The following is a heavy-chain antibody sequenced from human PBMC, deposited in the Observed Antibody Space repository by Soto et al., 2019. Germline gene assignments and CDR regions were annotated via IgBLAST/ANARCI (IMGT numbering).Heavy chain of an antibody. CDR2: IYWDDDK. Sequence: QITLKESGPTLVKPTQTLTLTCTFSGFSLSTSGVGVGWIRQPPGKALEWLALIYWDDDKRYSPSLKSRLTLTKDTCKNQVVLKMISLDPVDTARYYCAHRAVAYAFDIWGQGTMITVSS. J-gene: IGHJ3*02. CDR1: GFSLSTSGVG. V-gene: IGHV2-5*02. D-gene: IGHD6-19*01. CDR3: AHRAVAYAFDI.